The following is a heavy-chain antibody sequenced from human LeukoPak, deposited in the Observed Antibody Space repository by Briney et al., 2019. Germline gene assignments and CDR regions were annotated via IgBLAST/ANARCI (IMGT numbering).Heavy chain of an antibody. D-gene: IGHD5-18*01. CDR3: ARDGGHVDTAMV. V-gene: IGHV1-2*02. CDR1: GYTFTGYY. J-gene: IGHJ4*02. Sequence: ASVKVSCKASGYTFTGYYMHWVRQAPGQGLEWMGWINPNSGGTNYAQKFQGRVTMTRDASISTAYMELSRLRSDDTAVYYCARDGGHVDTAMVWGQGTLVTVSS. CDR2: INPNSGGT.